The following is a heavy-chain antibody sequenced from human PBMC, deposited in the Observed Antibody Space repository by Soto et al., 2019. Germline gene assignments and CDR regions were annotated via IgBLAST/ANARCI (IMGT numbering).Heavy chain of an antibody. CDR3: ARHDSAISGSYYY. CDR1: GGSISSSSYY. CDR2: IYYSGST. J-gene: IGHJ4*02. Sequence: QLQLQESGPGLVKPSETLSLTCTVSGGSISSSSYYWGWIRQPPGKGLEWIGSIYYSGSTYYNLSLKSRVTISVDTSQNQFSLKLSSVTAADTAVYYCARHDSAISGSYYYWGQGTLVTVSS. D-gene: IGHD1-26*01. V-gene: IGHV4-39*01.